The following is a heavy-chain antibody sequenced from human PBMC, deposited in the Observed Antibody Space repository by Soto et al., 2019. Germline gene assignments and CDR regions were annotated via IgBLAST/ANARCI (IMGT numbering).Heavy chain of an antibody. CDR1: GGSISAGCYY. CDR2: IDGSGYT. V-gene: IGHV4-31*03. J-gene: IGHJ4*02. Sequence: LSLTCTVSGGSISAGCYYWSWIRQDPGKGLEWLGYIDGSGYTFYNPSLQSRLTLSMDTSKNQFSLKLSSATAADTAVYFCARKQAGFFYGIDYWGQGTLVTVSS. CDR3: ARKQAGFFYGIDY. D-gene: IGHD3-3*01.